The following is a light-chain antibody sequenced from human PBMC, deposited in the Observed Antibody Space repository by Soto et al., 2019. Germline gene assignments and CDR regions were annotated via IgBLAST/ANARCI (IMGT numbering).Light chain of an antibody. Sequence: QSVLTQPPSMSAAPGQTVTISCFGSSSNIGNNYVSWYQQLPGMAPRLLIYDNDKRPSGIPDRFSGSKSGTSAALDITGLQTGDEADYYCGTWDSSLTVGVFGGGTKLTVL. V-gene: IGLV1-51*01. CDR2: DND. CDR1: SSNIGNNY. CDR3: GTWDSSLTVGV. J-gene: IGLJ2*01.